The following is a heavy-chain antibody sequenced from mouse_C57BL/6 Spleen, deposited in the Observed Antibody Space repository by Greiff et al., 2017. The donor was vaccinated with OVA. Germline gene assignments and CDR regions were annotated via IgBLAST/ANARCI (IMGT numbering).Heavy chain of an antibody. D-gene: IGHD1-1*01. CDR1: GYTFTSYW. CDR3: ARGGSSPYYYAMDY. CDR2: IDPSDSYT. J-gene: IGHJ4*01. Sequence: VQLQQPGAELVMPGASVKLSCKASGYTFTSYWMHWVKQRPGQGLEWIGEIDPSDSYTNYNQKFKGKSTLTVDKSSSTAYMQLSSLTSEDSAVYYCARGGSSPYYYAMDYWGQGTSVTVSS. V-gene: IGHV1-69*01.